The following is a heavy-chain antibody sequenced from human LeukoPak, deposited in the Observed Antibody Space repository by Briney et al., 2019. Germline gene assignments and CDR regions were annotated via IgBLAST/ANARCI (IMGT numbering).Heavy chain of an antibody. D-gene: IGHD5-12*01. Sequence: GGSLRLSCAASGFTFSDYYMSWISQAPGKGLEWLSYISSSGTSMYYADSVKGRFTISRDNPKTSLYLQMNSLRAEDTAVYYCVRGSGGYDPLDFDSGGQGTLVTVSS. J-gene: IGHJ4*02. CDR1: GFTFSDYY. CDR2: ISSSGTSM. CDR3: VRGSGGYDPLDFDS. V-gene: IGHV3-11*04.